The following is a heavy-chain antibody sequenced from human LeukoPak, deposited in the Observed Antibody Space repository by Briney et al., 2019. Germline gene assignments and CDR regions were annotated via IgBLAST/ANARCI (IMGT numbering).Heavy chain of an antibody. D-gene: IGHD3-10*01. V-gene: IGHV3-23*01. CDR1: GFTFTTYW. CDR2: ISGSGGST. J-gene: IGHJ4*02. CDR3: VSRGHVGSGTYSPYDY. Sequence: PGGSLRLSCAASGFTFTTYWMSWVRQAPGKGLEWVSTISGSGGSTYYADSVKGRFTISRDNSKNTLYLQMTSLRAEDTAVYYCVSRGHVGSGTYSPYDYWGQGTLVTVSS.